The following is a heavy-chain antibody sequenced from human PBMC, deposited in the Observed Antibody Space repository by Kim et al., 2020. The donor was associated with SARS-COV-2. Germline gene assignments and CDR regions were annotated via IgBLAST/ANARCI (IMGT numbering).Heavy chain of an antibody. Sequence: GGSLRLSCAASGFIFRNYAMTWVRQAPGKGLEWVSIISGSGGNTYYADSVKGRFTISRDNSKNTRDLQMNSLRAEDTAVYSCARDVRGTRDFDVWGQGTLVAVSS. CDR1: GFIFRNYA. CDR2: ISGSGGNT. CDR3: ARDVRGTRDFDV. J-gene: IGHJ3*01. V-gene: IGHV3-23*01. D-gene: IGHD1-1*01.